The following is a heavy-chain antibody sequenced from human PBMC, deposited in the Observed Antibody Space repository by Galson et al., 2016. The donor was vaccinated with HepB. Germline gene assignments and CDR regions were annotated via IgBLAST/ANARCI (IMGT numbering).Heavy chain of an antibody. CDR3: ARDLSSGWYSPYYYYGMDV. CDR1: GFTFSSHS. D-gene: IGHD6-19*01. Sequence: SLRLSCAASGFTFSSHSMHWVRQAPGKGLEWVSYISSSSSTIYYADSVKGRFTISRDNAKNSLYLQMNSLRDEDTAVYYCARDLSSGWYSPYYYYGMDVWGQGTTVTVSS. CDR2: ISSSSSTI. V-gene: IGHV3-48*02. J-gene: IGHJ6*02.